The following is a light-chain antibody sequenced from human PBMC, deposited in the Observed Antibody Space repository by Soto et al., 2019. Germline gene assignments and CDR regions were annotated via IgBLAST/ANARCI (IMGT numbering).Light chain of an antibody. CDR2: AAS. CDR1: QTISNY. CDR3: QQYDNLPPLFT. J-gene: IGKJ3*01. Sequence: DIQMTQSPSSLSASVGDRVTITCRASQTISNYLNWYQQQPGKAPKLLIYAASSLQSGVPSRFSGSGSGTDFTLTISSLQPEDFATYYCQQYDNLPPLFTFGPGTKVDIK. V-gene: IGKV1-39*01.